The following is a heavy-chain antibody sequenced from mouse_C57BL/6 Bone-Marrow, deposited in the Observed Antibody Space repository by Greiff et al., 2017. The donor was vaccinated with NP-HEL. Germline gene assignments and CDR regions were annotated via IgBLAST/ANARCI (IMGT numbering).Heavy chain of an antibody. Sequence: VQLQQSGPELVKPGASVKISCKASGYTFTDYYMNWVKQSHGKSLEWIGDINPNNGGTSYNQKFNGKATLIVDKSSSTAYMELRSLTSEDSAVYYCARCGSSLYWYFDVWGTGTTVTVSS. CDR1: GYTFTDYY. J-gene: IGHJ1*03. V-gene: IGHV1-26*01. D-gene: IGHD1-1*01. CDR3: ARCGSSLYWYFDV. CDR2: INPNNGGT.